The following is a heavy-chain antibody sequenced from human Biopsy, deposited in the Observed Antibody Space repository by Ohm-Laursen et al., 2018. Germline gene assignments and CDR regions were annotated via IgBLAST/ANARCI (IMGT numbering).Heavy chain of an antibody. Sequence: GTLSLTCTVSGGSISSSSTYYWAWLRQPPGKGLEWIGSIYNTETTFYNPSLKSRVTISIDTSANQFSLKVSSVTAADTALYFCARHPTGFWFDPWGHGTLVTVSS. J-gene: IGHJ5*02. CDR1: GGSISSSSTYY. CDR3: ARHPTGFWFDP. V-gene: IGHV4-39*01. CDR2: IYNTETT.